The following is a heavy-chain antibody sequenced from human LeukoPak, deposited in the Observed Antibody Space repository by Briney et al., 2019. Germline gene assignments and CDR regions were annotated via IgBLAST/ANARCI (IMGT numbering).Heavy chain of an antibody. CDR2: IYHSGST. CDR3: AREGIAPGPYYYYGMDV. CDR1: GYSISSGYY. J-gene: IGHJ6*02. Sequence: SETLSLTCTASGYSISSGYYWGWIRQPPGKGLEWIGSIYHSGSTYYNPSLKSRVTISVDTSKNQFSLKLSSVTAADTAVYYCAREGIAPGPYYYYGMDVWGQGTTVTVSS. V-gene: IGHV4-38-2*02. D-gene: IGHD6-13*01.